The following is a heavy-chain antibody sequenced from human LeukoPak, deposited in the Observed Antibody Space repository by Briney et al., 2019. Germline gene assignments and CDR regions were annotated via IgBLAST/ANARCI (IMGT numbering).Heavy chain of an antibody. CDR3: AKGSKNCSSTSCLYRNYYYYYYMDV. CDR1: GGSFSGYY. J-gene: IGHJ6*03. Sequence: PTETLSLTCAVYGGSFSGYYWSWIRQPPGKGLVWIGEINHSGSTNYNPSLKSRVTISVDTSKNQFSLKLSSVTAADTAVYYCAKGSKNCSSTSCLYRNYYYYYYMDVWGKGTTVTVSS. D-gene: IGHD2-2*01. V-gene: IGHV4-34*01. CDR2: INHSGST.